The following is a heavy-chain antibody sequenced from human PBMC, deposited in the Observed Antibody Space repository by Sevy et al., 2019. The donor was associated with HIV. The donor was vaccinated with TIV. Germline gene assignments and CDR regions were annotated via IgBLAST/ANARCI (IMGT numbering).Heavy chain of an antibody. V-gene: IGHV1-18*04. D-gene: IGHD1-26*01. J-gene: IGHJ3*02. CDR2: ISAYNGNT. Sequence: ASVKVSCKASGYTFPRYGISWVRQAPGQGLEWMGWISAYNGNTNYAQKLQGRVTMTTDTSTSKAYMELRSLRSDDTAVYYCARHIVGATDAFDIWGQGTMVTVSS. CDR1: GYTFPRYG. CDR3: ARHIVGATDAFDI.